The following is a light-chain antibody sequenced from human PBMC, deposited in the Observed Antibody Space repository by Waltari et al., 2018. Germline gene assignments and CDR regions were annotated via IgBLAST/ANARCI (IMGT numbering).Light chain of an antibody. CDR1: QSLVHSDGKTY. CDR3: MQTTHWPRT. Sequence: DVVMTQSPLSLSVTLEQPASISCKSSQSLVHSDGKTYLNWFHQRPGQSPRRLIYKISNGESGVPDRFSGSGSGTDFTLTINRVEAEDVGVYYCMQTTHWPRTFGQGTKLEIK. V-gene: IGKV2-30*02. J-gene: IGKJ2*01. CDR2: KIS.